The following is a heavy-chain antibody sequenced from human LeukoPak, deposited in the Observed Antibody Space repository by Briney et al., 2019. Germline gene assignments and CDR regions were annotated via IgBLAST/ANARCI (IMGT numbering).Heavy chain of an antibody. D-gene: IGHD6-6*01. CDR1: GYTFSSYW. V-gene: IGHV5-51*01. CDR2: IYLGDSDI. CDR3: ARRDSSSYDAFDI. Sequence: GESLKISCKGSGYTFSSYWIGWVRQMPGKGLEWMGIIYLGDSDIRYSPSFQGQVTISADKSISTAYLQWSSLKASDTAMYYCARRDSSSYDAFDIWGQGTMVTVSS. J-gene: IGHJ3*02.